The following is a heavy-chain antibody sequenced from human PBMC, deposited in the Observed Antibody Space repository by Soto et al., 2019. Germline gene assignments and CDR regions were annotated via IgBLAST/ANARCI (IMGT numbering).Heavy chain of an antibody. Sequence: QVQLVESGGGVVQPGRSLRLSCAASGFNFSNYAMHWVRQAPGKGLGWVAVVWSDGDKQDYAYSVKGRFSMSRDNSKNTLSLQMSSLRVEDTAVYYCAREGSVAGTSVIDNWGQGTLATVSS. J-gene: IGHJ4*02. CDR1: GFNFSNYA. CDR3: AREGSVAGTSVIDN. CDR2: VWSDGDKQ. V-gene: IGHV3-33*01. D-gene: IGHD6-19*01.